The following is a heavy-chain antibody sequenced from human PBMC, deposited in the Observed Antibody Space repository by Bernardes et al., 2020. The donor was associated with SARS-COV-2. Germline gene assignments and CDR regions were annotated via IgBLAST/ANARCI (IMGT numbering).Heavy chain of an antibody. CDR3: ARVGCGGDCYPNPRPYYYYGMDV. CDR1: GYTFTKYV. Sequence: ASVKVSCKASGYTFTKYVIIWVRQAAGHGLEWMGWISGCNGNTYYAQKLQDRVTMTTDTSMSTAHMELRSLRSDDTAVYYCARVGCGGDCYPNPRPYYYYGMDVWGQGTTVTVSS. CDR2: ISGCNGNT. D-gene: IGHD2-21*01. J-gene: IGHJ6*02. V-gene: IGHV1-18*01.